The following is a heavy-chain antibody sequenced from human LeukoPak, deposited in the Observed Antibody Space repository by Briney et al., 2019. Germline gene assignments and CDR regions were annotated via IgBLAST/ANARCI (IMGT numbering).Heavy chain of an antibody. CDR2: IYYSGST. CDR1: GGSVSSGSYY. CDR3: ARQTMGYSGGPFDY. Sequence: SETLSLTCTVSGGSVSSGSYYWSWIRQPPGKGLEWIGYIYYSGSTNYNPSLKSRVTISVDTSKNQFSLKLSSVTAADTAVYYCARQTMGYSGGPFDYWGQGTLVTVSS. V-gene: IGHV4-61*01. D-gene: IGHD1-26*01. J-gene: IGHJ4*02.